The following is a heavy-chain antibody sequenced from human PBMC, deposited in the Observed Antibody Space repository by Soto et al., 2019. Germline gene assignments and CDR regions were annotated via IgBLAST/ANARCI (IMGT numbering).Heavy chain of an antibody. Sequence: QVQLQQWGAGLLKPSETLSLTCAVYGGSFSGYYWSWIRQPPGKGLEWIGEINHSGSTNYNPSLKSRVTISVDTSKNQFSLKLSSVTAADTAVYYCARGDGSYGSGSKFDPWGQGTLVTVSS. V-gene: IGHV4-34*01. CDR3: ARGDGSYGSGSKFDP. J-gene: IGHJ5*02. CDR1: GGSFSGYY. D-gene: IGHD3-10*01. CDR2: INHSGST.